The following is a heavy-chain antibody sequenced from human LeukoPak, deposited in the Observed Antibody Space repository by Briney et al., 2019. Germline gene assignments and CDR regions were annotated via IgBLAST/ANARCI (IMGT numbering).Heavy chain of an antibody. Sequence: GGSLRLSCAASGFTVSGHYMSWVRQAPGKGLEWVSVIHSGGTAYYADSVKGRFTISRDNSKNTLFLQLNSLRPEDTALYYCARGGLGGEALEVWGQGAMGTVSS. CDR3: ARGGLGGEALEV. CDR1: GFTVSGHY. V-gene: IGHV3-66*02. D-gene: IGHD3-10*01. CDR2: IHSGGTA. J-gene: IGHJ3*01.